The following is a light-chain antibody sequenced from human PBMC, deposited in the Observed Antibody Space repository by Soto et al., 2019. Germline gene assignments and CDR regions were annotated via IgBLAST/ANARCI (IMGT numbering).Light chain of an antibody. V-gene: IGLV2-14*01. CDR2: EVS. Sequence: QSALTQPASVSGSPGQSNTISCTGTSSDVGGYNYVSWYQQHPGKAPKLMIYEVSNRPSGVSNRFSGSKSGNTASLTISGLLAEDEADYYCSSYTSSSTVVFGGGTKLTVL. CDR3: SSYTSSSTVV. J-gene: IGLJ2*01. CDR1: SSDVGGYNY.